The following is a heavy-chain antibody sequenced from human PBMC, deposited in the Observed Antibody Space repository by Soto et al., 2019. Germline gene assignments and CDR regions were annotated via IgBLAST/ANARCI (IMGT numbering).Heavy chain of an antibody. D-gene: IGHD3-16*01. V-gene: IGHV4-39*01. Sequence: QLQLQESGPGLVKPSETLSLTCTVSDGSISKSNYYWGWIRQPPGKGLEWIGSIYYSGSTSYNSSLKSRVTISVDTSKNQFSLRLSAVTAADTAVYYCASPTLGAFDIWGQGTMVTVSS. J-gene: IGHJ3*02. CDR1: DGSISKSNYY. CDR3: ASPTLGAFDI. CDR2: IYYSGST.